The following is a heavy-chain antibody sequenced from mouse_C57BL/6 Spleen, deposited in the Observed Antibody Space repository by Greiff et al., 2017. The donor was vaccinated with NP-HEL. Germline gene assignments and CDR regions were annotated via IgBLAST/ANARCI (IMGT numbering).Heavy chain of an antibody. CDR1: GFTFSDYY. V-gene: IGHV5-16*01. CDR2: INYDGSST. J-gene: IGHJ2*01. CDR3: AREATTVVGGVYFDY. Sequence: EVKLMESEGGLVQPGSSMKLSCTASGFTFSDYYMAWVRQVPEKGLEWVANINYDGSSTYYLDSLKSRFIISRDNAKNILYLQMSSLKSEDTATYYCAREATTVVGGVYFDYWGQGTTLTVSS. D-gene: IGHD1-1*01.